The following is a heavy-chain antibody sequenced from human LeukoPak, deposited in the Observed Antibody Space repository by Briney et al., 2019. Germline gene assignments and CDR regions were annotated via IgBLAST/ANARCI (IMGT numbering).Heavy chain of an antibody. CDR1: GDSVSDTIYY. CDR2: IYYTGST. CDR3: ARLSKGRFFDYVFDF. D-gene: IGHD3-9*01. V-gene: IGHV4-39*01. Sequence: SQTLSLTCTVSGDSVSDTIYYWGWIRQPPGQGLQWIVNIYYTGSTYYIPSLRSPVTLSVDTSKNQFSPKMTSVTAADTAVYYCARLSKGRFFDYVFDFWGQGTLLTVSS. J-gene: IGHJ4*02.